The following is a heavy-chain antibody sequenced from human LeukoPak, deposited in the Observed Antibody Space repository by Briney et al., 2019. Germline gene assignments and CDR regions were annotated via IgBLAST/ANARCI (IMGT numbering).Heavy chain of an antibody. CDR3: RPSYYYDSSGGRDDI. Sequence: GASVKVSCKASGYTFTSYGISWVRQAPGQGLEWMGRIIPILGIANYAQKFQGRVTITADKSTSTAYMELSSLRSEDTAVYYCRPSYYYDSSGGRDDIWGQGTMVTVSS. CDR1: GYTFTSYG. D-gene: IGHD3-22*01. CDR2: IIPILGIA. J-gene: IGHJ3*02. V-gene: IGHV1-69*04.